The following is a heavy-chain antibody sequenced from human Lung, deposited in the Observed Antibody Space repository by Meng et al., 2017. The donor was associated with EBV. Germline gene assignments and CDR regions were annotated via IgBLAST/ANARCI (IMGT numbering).Heavy chain of an antibody. CDR1: GATGSSSSAA. Sequence: QLHLRQVGHGQVKPPPPASLTCVIAGATGSSSSAAWTWIRHSPSKGLEWLGRTYYRSKWYNDYAVFVKSRITINPDTSKNQFSLQLNSVTPEDTAVYYCARGATSVFDLWGRGTLVTVSS. V-gene: IGHV6-1*01. J-gene: IGHJ2*01. CDR3: ARGATSVFDL. CDR2: TYYRSKWYN.